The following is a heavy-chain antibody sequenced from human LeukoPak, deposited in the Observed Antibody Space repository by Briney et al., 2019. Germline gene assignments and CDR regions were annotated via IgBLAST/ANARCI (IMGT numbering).Heavy chain of an antibody. V-gene: IGHV3-23*01. J-gene: IGHJ3*02. CDR2: ISGSGGST. D-gene: IGHD6-6*01. Sequence: PGGSLRLSCAAPGFTFSSYAMSWVRQAPGKGLEWVSAISGSGGSTYYADSVKGRFTISRDNSKNTLYLQMNSLRAEDTAVYYCARPSRSSSSAFDIWGQGTMVTVSS. CDR3: ARPSRSSSSAFDI. CDR1: GFTFSSYA.